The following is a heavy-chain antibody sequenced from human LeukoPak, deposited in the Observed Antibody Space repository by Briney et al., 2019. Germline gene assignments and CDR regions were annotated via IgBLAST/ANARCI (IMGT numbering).Heavy chain of an antibody. CDR1: GDSISSRDYY. Sequence: SETLSLTCSVSGDSISSRDYYWSWIRQPPGKGLEWIGYIYYSGSTSYNPSLKSRVTISVDTSKNQFSLRLSSATAADTAVYYCAKGPLIEVAGTTWDYWGQGTLVTVSS. CDR3: AKGPLIEVAGTTWDY. J-gene: IGHJ4*02. D-gene: IGHD6-19*01. V-gene: IGHV4-30-4*08. CDR2: IYYSGST.